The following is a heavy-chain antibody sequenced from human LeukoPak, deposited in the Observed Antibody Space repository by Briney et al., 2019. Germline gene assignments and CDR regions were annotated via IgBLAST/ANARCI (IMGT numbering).Heavy chain of an antibody. CDR3: ARDLLEWLSAFDI. V-gene: IGHV1-2*02. J-gene: IGHJ3*02. D-gene: IGHD3-3*01. CDR1: GYTFTGYY. Sequence: GASVKVSCKASGYTFTGYYMHWVRQAPGQGLEWMGWINPNSGGTNYAQKFQGRVTMTRDTSISTAYMELSRLRSDDTDVYYCARDLLEWLSAFDIWGQGTMVTVSS. CDR2: INPNSGGT.